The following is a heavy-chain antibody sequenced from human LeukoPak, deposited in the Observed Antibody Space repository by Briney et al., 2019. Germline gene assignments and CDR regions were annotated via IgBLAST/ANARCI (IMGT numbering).Heavy chain of an antibody. Sequence: SGGSLRLSCAASGFTFTKYAMSWVRQAPGKGLEWVSGISASGGSTYYADSVEGRFTISRDNSKDTLYLQMNSLRAEDTAVYYCAREGALELIDYWGQGTLVTVSS. V-gene: IGHV3-23*01. J-gene: IGHJ4*02. D-gene: IGHD1-7*01. CDR2: ISASGGST. CDR1: GFTFTKYA. CDR3: AREGALELIDY.